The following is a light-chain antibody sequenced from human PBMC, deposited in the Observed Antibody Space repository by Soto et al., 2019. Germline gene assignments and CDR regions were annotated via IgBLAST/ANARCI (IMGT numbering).Light chain of an antibody. J-gene: IGKJ1*01. CDR3: QRYDRSPWT. CDR2: AAS. Sequence: EIVLTQSPGTLSLSPGERGTLSCRASQSVSSTYLAWYQQKPGQAPRLLIYAASSRATGIPDRFSGSGSGTDFTLTISRLEPEDFAVYYCQRYDRSPWTFGQGTKVDIK. CDR1: QSVSSTY. V-gene: IGKV3-20*01.